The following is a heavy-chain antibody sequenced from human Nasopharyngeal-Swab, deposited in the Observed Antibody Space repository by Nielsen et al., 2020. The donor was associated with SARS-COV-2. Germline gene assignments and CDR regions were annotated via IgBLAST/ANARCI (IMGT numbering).Heavy chain of an antibody. CDR1: GYSISSGYY. V-gene: IGHV4-38-2*01. J-gene: IGHJ6*03. CDR3: ARHVEDIVVVPAAARGYYYYYMDV. CDR2: IYHSGST. D-gene: IGHD2-2*01. Sequence: SETLSLTCAVSGYSISSGYYWGWIRQPPGKGLEWIGSIYHSGSTYYSPSLKSRVTISVDTSKNQFSLKLSSVTAADTAVYYCARHVEDIVVVPAAARGYYYYYMDVWGKGTTVTVSS.